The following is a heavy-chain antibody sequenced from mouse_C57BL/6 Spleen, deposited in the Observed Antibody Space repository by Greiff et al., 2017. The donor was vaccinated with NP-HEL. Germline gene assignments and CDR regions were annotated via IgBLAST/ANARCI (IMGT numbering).Heavy chain of an antibody. Sequence: QVQLQQSGAELVKPGASVKISCKASGYAFSSYWMNWVKQRPGKGLEWIGQIYTGAGDTNYNGKFNGKAILTADKTSSTASMQLSSLTSEDSAVYFCARSFYGYDGEVGMDYWGQGTSVTVSS. J-gene: IGHJ4*01. CDR1: GYAFSSYW. D-gene: IGHD2-9*01. V-gene: IGHV1-80*01. CDR3: ARSFYGYDGEVGMDY. CDR2: IYTGAGDT.